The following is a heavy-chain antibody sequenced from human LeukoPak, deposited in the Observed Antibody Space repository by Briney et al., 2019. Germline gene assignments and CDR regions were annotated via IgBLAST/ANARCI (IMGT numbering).Heavy chain of an antibody. D-gene: IGHD3-22*01. CDR3: ARGFYPDRTMIVVVVDY. CDR2: IKKTGSET. CDR1: GFTFNHFW. J-gene: IGHJ4*02. Sequence: GGSLRLSCAASGFTFNHFWMSWIRQAPGKGLEWVAYIKKTGSETYYVDSVKGRFTITRDNTRNSLFLQMYSLRAEDTAVYYCARGFYPDRTMIVVVVDYWGQGSLVTVSS. V-gene: IGHV3-7*03.